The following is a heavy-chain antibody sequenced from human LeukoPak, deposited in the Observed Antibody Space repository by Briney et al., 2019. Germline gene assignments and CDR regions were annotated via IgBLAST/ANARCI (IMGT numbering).Heavy chain of an antibody. CDR1: GYTFSSYS. V-gene: IGHV3-48*01. Sequence: GGSLRLSCAASGYTFSSYSMNWVRQAPGKGLEWVSYISSSSSTIYYADSVKGRFTISRDNAKNSLYLQMNSLRAEDTAVYYCAKRGVTRTYYFDWWGQGTLVTVSS. D-gene: IGHD1-1*01. CDR2: ISSSSSTI. CDR3: AKRGVTRTYYFDW. J-gene: IGHJ4*02.